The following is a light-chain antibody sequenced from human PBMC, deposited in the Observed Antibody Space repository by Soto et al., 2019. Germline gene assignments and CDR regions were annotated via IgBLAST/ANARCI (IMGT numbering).Light chain of an antibody. CDR2: AAS. J-gene: IGKJ1*01. CDR1: QSISSW. CDR3: KHYNSYSEA. Sequence: DIQMTQSPSTLAASVGDRVTITGRASQSISSWLAWYQQKPGKAPKLLIYAASSLQSGVPSRFSGSGSGTDFTLTISSLQPDDFATYYCKHYNSYSEAFGQGTKVDIK. V-gene: IGKV1-5*01.